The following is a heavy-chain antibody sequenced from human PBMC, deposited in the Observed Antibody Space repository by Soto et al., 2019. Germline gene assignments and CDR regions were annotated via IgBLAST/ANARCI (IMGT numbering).Heavy chain of an antibody. Sequence: SETLSLTCTVSGGSISSGGYYWSWIRQHPGKGLEWIGYIYYSGSTYYNPSLKSRVTISVDTSKNQFSLKLSSVTAADTAVYYCARLGVATIFTWFDPWGQGTQVTVPS. CDR1: GGSISSGGYY. V-gene: IGHV4-31*03. CDR2: IYYSGST. CDR3: ARLGVATIFTWFDP. J-gene: IGHJ5*02. D-gene: IGHD5-12*01.